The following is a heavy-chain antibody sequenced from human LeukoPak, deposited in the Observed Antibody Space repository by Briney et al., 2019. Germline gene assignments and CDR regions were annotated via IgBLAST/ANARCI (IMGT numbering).Heavy chain of an antibody. Sequence: GGSLRLSCAASGFSFSSYGMHWVRQAPGKGLEWVAVIWHDGSNKYYADSVKGRFTISRDNSKNTLYLQMNSLRAEDTAVYYCARVLSQYYYYYGMDVWGQGTTVTVSS. J-gene: IGHJ6*02. V-gene: IGHV3-33*01. CDR3: ARVLSQYYYYYGMDV. CDR2: IWHDGSNK. CDR1: GFSFSSYG.